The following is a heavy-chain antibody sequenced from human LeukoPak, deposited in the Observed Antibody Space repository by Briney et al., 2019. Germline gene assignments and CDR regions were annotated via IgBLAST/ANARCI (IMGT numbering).Heavy chain of an antibody. Sequence: SETLSLTCTVSGGSISTYYWSWIRQPPGKGLEYIGYIYYSGSTNYNPSLKSRVTISLDTSKNQFSLKLSPVTAADTAVYYCARTGTGTGWFDPWGQGTLVTVSS. D-gene: IGHD1-1*01. J-gene: IGHJ5*02. CDR1: GGSISTYY. CDR2: IYYSGST. CDR3: ARTGTGTGWFDP. V-gene: IGHV4-59*01.